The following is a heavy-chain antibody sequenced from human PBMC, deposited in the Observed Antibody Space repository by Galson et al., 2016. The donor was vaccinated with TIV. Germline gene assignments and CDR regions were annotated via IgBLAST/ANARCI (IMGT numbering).Heavy chain of an antibody. Sequence: SVKVSCKASGGAFTTYVITWVRQAPGQGLEWIGGIIPIFGSANYAQKFQGRVTITTEESTSTAYMELRSLRSDDTAAYYCARPRAYSNKWWFDYWGQGTLVTVSS. V-gene: IGHV1-69*05. CDR3: ARPRAYSNKWWFDY. D-gene: IGHD2-15*01. CDR2: IIPIFGSA. J-gene: IGHJ4*02. CDR1: GGAFTTYV.